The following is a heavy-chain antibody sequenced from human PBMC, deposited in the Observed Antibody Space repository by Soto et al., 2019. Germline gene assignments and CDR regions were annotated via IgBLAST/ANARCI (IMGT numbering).Heavy chain of an antibody. J-gene: IGHJ6*02. CDR1: GDTFSSYA. Sequence: SVKVSCKASGDTFSSYAISWVRQAPGQGLEWMGGIIPIFGTANYAQKFQGRVTITADESTSTAYMELSSLRSEDTAVYYCARGKCTNGVCYSAWYYYYGMDVWGQGTTVTVSS. CDR2: IIPIFGTA. V-gene: IGHV1-69*13. D-gene: IGHD2-8*01. CDR3: ARGKCTNGVCYSAWYYYYGMDV.